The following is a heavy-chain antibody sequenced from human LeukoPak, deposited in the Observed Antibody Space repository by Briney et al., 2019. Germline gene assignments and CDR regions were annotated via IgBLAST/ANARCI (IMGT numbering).Heavy chain of an antibody. CDR1: GYTFTSYD. Sequence: VASVEVSCKASGYTFTSYDINSVRQAPGQGLEWMGWMNPNSGNTGYAQKFQGRVTMTRNTSISTAYMELSSLRSEDTAVYYCARGASYSSSWYHAFDIWGQGTMVTVSS. J-gene: IGHJ3*02. D-gene: IGHD6-13*01. CDR3: ARGASYSSSWYHAFDI. V-gene: IGHV1-8*01. CDR2: MNPNSGNT.